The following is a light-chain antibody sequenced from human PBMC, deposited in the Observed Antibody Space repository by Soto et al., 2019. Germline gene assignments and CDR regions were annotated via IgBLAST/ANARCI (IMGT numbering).Light chain of an antibody. CDR1: QSVSNN. CDR2: GPS. V-gene: IGKV3-15*01. CDR3: QQYNNWPPWT. J-gene: IGKJ1*01. Sequence: EIVMTQSPATLSVSPGESATLSCRASQSVSNNLAWYQQKPGQAPRLLIYGPSTRATGVPARFSGSGAGTEFTLPISSLQSEDFAVYYCQQYNNWPPWTFGQGTKVEIK.